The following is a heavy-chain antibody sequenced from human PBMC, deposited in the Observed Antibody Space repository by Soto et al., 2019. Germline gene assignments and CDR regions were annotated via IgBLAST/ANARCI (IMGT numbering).Heavy chain of an antibody. CDR3: ARDKVADLDY. CDR2: INHSGST. Sequence: SETLSLTCAVYGGSFSGYYWSWIRQPPGKGLEWIGEINHSGSTNYNPSLKSRVTISVDTSKNQFSLKLSSVTAADTAVYYCARDKVADLDYWGQGTLVTVSS. J-gene: IGHJ4*02. D-gene: IGHD2-15*01. CDR1: GGSFSGYY. V-gene: IGHV4-34*01.